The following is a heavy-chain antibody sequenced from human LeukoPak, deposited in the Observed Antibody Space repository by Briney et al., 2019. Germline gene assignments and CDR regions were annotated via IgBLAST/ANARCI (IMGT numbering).Heavy chain of an antibody. Sequence: GRSLRLSCAASGFRFSSYGMHWARQVPGKGLEWVAVISSDGSDKYYADSVKGRFTISRDNSKNTVFVQMSSLRAEDTGVYYCVRVGRSAFDIWGQGTMVTVSS. J-gene: IGHJ3*02. CDR2: ISSDGSDK. CDR1: GFRFSSYG. V-gene: IGHV3-33*05. CDR3: VRVGRSAFDI.